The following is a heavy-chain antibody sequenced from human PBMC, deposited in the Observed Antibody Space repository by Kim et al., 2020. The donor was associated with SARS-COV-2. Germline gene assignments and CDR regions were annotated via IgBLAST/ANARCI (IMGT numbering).Heavy chain of an antibody. CDR2: INPNRGDT. J-gene: IGHJ4*02. D-gene: IGHD6-6*01. Sequence: ASVKVSCKASGYTFIAYHMYWVRQAPGQGLEWMGRINPNRGDTHFAQNFQGRVTMTRDTSISTVYMALSRLRSDDTAMYYCAVLGGIAARPLPFDYWRQ. CDR3: AVLGGIAARPLPFDY. V-gene: IGHV1-2*02. CDR1: GYTFIAYH.